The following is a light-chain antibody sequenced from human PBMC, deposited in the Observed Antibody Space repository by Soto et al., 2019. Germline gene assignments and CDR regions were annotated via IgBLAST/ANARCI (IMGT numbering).Light chain of an antibody. J-gene: IGKJ4*01. CDR2: DVS. CDR3: QQYSNWPLT. CDR1: QSVSSF. Sequence: EIVLTQSPVTLSLSPGDRATLSCRPSQSVSSFLAWYQQKPGQPPRLLIYDVSNRAAGIPARFSGSGSGTDFTLTISSLEPEDFAVYYCQQYSNWPLTFGGGTKVDLK. V-gene: IGKV3-11*01.